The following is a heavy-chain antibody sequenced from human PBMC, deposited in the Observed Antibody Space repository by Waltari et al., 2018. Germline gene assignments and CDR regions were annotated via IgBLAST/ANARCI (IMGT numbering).Heavy chain of an antibody. V-gene: IGHV4-59*01. CDR2: IYNNGCT. CDR1: GDSMSSYY. CDR3: AREKMRGSSWYVDY. Sequence: QVQLQESRPGLVKPSETLSLTCTVSGDSMSSYYWSWIRQPPGKGLEGIGYIYNNGCTDYNPALKSRVSISIDTSNNQFSLRLRSVTAADTAVYYCAREKMRGSSWYVDYWGQGTLVTVSS. J-gene: IGHJ4*02. D-gene: IGHD6-13*01.